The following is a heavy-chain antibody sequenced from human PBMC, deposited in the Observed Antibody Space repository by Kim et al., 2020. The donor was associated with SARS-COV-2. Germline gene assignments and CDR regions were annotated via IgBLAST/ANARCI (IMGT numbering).Heavy chain of an antibody. J-gene: IGHJ6*02. D-gene: IGHD2-21*02. Sequence: GGSLRLSCAASGFTFSNAWMNWVRQAPGRGLEWVGRIKSKTNGGTTAYGAPVKGRFTISRDDSKNTMYLQMNSLRTEDTAVYYCTSDFGDYCGGDCYSRVWGQGTTVTVSS. CDR1: GFTFSNAW. CDR2: IKSKTNGGTT. V-gene: IGHV3-15*01. CDR3: TSDFGDYCGGDCYSRV.